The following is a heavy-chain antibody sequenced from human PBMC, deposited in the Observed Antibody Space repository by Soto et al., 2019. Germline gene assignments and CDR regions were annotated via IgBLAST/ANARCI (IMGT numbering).Heavy chain of an antibody. CDR3: ARSTVPDAKAHFDD. CDR2: ISGYNGNT. Sequence: QVQLVQSGAEVKKAGTSVKVSCKASGYTFTTYGISWVRQAPGQGLDWMGCISGYNGNTNYEQKFQGRVTMTTDTSTSTAYLELRSLRSDDTAVYYCARSTVPDAKAHFDDWGQGTLVTVSS. D-gene: IGHD2-2*01. J-gene: IGHJ4*02. V-gene: IGHV1-18*01. CDR1: GYTFTTYG.